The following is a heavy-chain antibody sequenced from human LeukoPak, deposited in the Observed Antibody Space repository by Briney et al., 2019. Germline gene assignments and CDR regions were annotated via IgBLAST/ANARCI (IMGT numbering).Heavy chain of an antibody. J-gene: IGHJ3*01. CDR1: GFPFADYA. D-gene: IGHD2-2*01. Sequence: GGSLRLSCAASGFPFADYAMHWVRQAPGKGLEWLAFIRHDGSNKYYADSVKGRFTISRDNSKNTLYLQMNSLRPEDTAVYYCARDGGYCSSTSCYLGVWGQGTMVTVSS. V-gene: IGHV3-30*02. CDR2: IRHDGSNK. CDR3: ARDGGYCSSTSCYLGV.